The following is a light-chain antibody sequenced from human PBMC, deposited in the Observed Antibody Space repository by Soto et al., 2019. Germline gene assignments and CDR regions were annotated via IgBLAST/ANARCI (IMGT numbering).Light chain of an antibody. CDR2: GVS. J-gene: IGLJ3*02. V-gene: IGLV2-14*01. Sequence: QSVLTQPASVSGSPGQSITISCTGTSSDVGGYNYVSWYQQHPGKAPKLIIYGVSNRPSGVSHRFSGSKSGNTASLTISGLQAEDEADYYCTSYTSTSKFRVFGGGTKLTVL. CDR3: TSYTSTSKFRV. CDR1: SSDVGGYNY.